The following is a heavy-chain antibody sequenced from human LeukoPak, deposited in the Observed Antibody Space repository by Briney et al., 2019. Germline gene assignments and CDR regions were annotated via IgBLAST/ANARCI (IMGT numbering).Heavy chain of an antibody. CDR2: FDPEDGET. D-gene: IGHD6-13*01. J-gene: IGHJ6*03. CDR3: ATDQRYQQRSPPWYYYYMDV. CDR1: GYTLTELS. V-gene: IGHV1-24*01. Sequence: ASVQVSCKVSGYTLTELSMHWVRQAPGKGLEWMGGFDPEDGETIYAQKFQGRVTMTEDTSTDTAYMELSSLRSEDTAVYYCATDQRYQQRSPPWYYYYMDVWGKGTTVTVSS.